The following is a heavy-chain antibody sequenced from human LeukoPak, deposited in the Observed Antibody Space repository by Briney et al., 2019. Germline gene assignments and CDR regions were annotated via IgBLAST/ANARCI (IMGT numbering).Heavy chain of an antibody. Sequence: GASVKVSCKASGYTFTSYGISWVRQAPGQGLEWMGWISAYNGNTNYAQKLQGRVTMTTDTSTSTAYMELRSLRSDDTAVYYCARDRGGDYYDSSGYPFFWGQGTLVTVSS. D-gene: IGHD3-22*01. CDR2: ISAYNGNT. CDR3: ARDRGGDYYDSSGYPFF. V-gene: IGHV1-18*01. CDR1: GYTFTSYG. J-gene: IGHJ4*02.